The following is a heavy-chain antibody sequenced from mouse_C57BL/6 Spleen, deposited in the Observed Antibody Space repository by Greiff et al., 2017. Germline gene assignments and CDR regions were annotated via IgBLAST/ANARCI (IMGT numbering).Heavy chain of an antibody. V-gene: IGHV7-1*01. CDR2: SRNKANDYTT. CDR1: GFTFSDFY. CDR3: ARDVWGDY. D-gene: IGHD1-1*02. Sequence: EVKLMESGGGLVQSGRSLRLSCATSGFTFSDFYMEWVRQAPGKGLEWIAASRNKANDYTTEYSASVKGRFIVSRDTSQSILYLQMNALRAEDTAIYYCARDVWGDYWGQGTTLTVSS. J-gene: IGHJ2*01.